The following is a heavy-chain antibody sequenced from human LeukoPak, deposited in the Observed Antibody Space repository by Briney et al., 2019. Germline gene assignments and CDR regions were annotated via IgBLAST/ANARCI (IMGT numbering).Heavy chain of an antibody. Sequence: TLSLTCTVSGGSISSGGYYWSWIRQHPGKGLEWIGYIYYSGSTYYNPSLKSRVTISVDTSKNQFSLKLSSVTAADTAVYYCARARYSYGYSPIDYWGQGTLVTVSS. V-gene: IGHV4-31*03. D-gene: IGHD5-18*01. J-gene: IGHJ4*02. CDR2: IYYSGST. CDR3: ARARYSYGYSPIDY. CDR1: GGSISSGGYY.